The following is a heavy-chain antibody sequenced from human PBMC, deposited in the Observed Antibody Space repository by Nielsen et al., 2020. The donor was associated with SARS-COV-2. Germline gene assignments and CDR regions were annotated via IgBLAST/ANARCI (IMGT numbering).Heavy chain of an antibody. J-gene: IGHJ6*03. CDR1: GYTFTSYA. Sequence: ASVKVSCKASGYTFTSYAMHWVRQAPGQRLEWMGWINAGNGNTKYSQEFQGRVTITRDTSASTAYMELSSLRSEDTAVYYCARDLVVGATTWYYMDVWGKGTTVTVSS. V-gene: IGHV1-3*01. CDR3: ARDLVVGATTWYYMDV. D-gene: IGHD1-26*01. CDR2: INAGNGNT.